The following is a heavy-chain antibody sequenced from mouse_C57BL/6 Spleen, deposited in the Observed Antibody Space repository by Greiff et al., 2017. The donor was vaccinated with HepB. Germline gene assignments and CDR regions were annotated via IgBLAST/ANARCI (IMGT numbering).Heavy chain of an antibody. D-gene: IGHD1-1*01. J-gene: IGHJ4*01. V-gene: IGHV1-80*01. CDR2: IYPGDGDT. CDR1: GYAFSSYW. Sequence: VQLQQSGAELVKPGASVKISCKASGYAFSSYWMNWVKQRPGKGLEWIGQIYPGDGDTNYNGRFKGKATLTADKSSSTAYMQLSSLTSEDSAVYFWARRYDGSRDYDTEYWGQGASVTVSS. CDR3: ARRYDGSRDYDTEY.